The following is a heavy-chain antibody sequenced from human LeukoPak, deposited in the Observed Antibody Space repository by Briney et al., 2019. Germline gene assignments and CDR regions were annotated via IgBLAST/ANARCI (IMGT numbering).Heavy chain of an antibody. Sequence: AASVKVSCKASGYTFTSYYMHWVRQAPGQGLEWMGIINPSGGSTIYAHKFQGRVTMTRDMSTSTVYMELSSLRSEDTAVHYCARDRSTAAAGRSWYFDLWGRGTLVTVSS. CDR3: ARDRSTAAAGRSWYFDL. D-gene: IGHD6-13*01. J-gene: IGHJ2*01. V-gene: IGHV1-46*01. CDR1: GYTFTSYY. CDR2: INPSGGST.